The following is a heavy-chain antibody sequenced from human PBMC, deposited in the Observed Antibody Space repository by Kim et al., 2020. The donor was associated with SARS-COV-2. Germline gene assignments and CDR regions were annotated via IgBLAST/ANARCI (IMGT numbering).Heavy chain of an antibody. V-gene: IGHV3-23*01. CDR2: ISGSGGST. CDR3: AKSYDSSGYYGGY. CDR1: GFTFSSYA. J-gene: IGHJ4*02. D-gene: IGHD3-22*01. Sequence: GGSLRLSCAASGFTFSSYAMSWVRQAPGKELEWVSAISGSGGSTYYADSVKGRFTISRDNSKNTLYLQMNSLRAEDTAVYYCAKSYDSSGYYGGYWGQGTLVTVSS.